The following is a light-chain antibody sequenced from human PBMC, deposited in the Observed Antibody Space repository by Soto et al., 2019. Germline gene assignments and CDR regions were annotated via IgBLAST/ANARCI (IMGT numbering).Light chain of an antibody. CDR3: CSYAGTKYYV. J-gene: IGLJ1*01. CDR1: SSDVGGYNY. CDR2: EVS. V-gene: IGLV2-8*01. Sequence: QSVLTQPPSASGSPGQSVTISCTGTSSDVGGYNYVSWYQQHPGKAPKLMIYEVSKRPSGVPDRFSGSKSGNTASLTVSGLQAEDEADYFCCSYAGTKYYVFGTGTKLTVL.